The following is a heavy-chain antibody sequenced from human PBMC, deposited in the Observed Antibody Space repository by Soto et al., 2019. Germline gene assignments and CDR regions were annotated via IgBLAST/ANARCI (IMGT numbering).Heavy chain of an antibody. J-gene: IGHJ5*02. CDR1: GFTFSSYA. D-gene: IGHD3-22*01. CDR3: ARENYYDSSGYENWFDP. V-gene: IGHV3-30-3*01. CDR2: ISYDGSNK. Sequence: LSLTCAASGFTFSSYAMHWVRQAPGKGLEWVAVISYDGSNKYYADSVKGRFTISRDNSKNTLYLQMNSLRAEDTAVYYCARENYYDSSGYENWFDPWGQGTLVTVSS.